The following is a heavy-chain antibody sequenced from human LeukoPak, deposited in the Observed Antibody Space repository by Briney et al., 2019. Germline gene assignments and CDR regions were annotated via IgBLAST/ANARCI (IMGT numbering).Heavy chain of an antibody. CDR2: IWYDGSNK. CDR3: AREGGSGWYFDY. D-gene: IGHD6-19*01. CDR1: GFTFSGYG. Sequence: GGSLRLSCAASGFTFSGYGMHWVRQAPGKGLEWVAVIWYDGSNKYYADSVKGRFTISRDNSKNTLYLQMNSLRAEDTAVYYCAREGGSGWYFDYWGQGTLVTVSS. V-gene: IGHV3-33*01. J-gene: IGHJ4*02.